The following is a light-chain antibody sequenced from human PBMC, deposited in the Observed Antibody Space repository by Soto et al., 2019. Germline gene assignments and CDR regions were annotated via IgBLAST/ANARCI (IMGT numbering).Light chain of an antibody. J-gene: IGKJ1*01. V-gene: IGKV4-1*01. CDR3: QQYNSYWT. Sequence: DIVMTQYPDSLAVSLGERASINCKSSQSVLFNSNNKNYVAWFQQKPGQPPKLLIYWASTRESGVPSRFSGSGSGTEFTLTISSLQPDDFATYYCQQYNSYWTFGQGTKVDIK. CDR1: QSVLFNSNNKNY. CDR2: WAS.